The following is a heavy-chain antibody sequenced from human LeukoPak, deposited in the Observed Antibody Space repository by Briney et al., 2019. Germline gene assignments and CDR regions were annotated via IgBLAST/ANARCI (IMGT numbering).Heavy chain of an antibody. D-gene: IGHD3-22*01. Sequence: GGSLRLSWAASGFTFDEYAMHWSRQAPGKGLEGGSGISWNSGGIGYAAAVKGGFPISRENAKNSLYLQMNSLRAEDTALYYCGKEKSTVTMIRAFQNWGQGTLVTVSS. J-gene: IGHJ1*01. CDR3: GKEKSTVTMIRAFQN. CDR2: ISWNSGGI. V-gene: IGHV3-9*01. CDR1: GFTFDEYA.